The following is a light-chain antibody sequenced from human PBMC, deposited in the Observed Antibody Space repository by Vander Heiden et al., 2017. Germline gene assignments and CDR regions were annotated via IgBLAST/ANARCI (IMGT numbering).Light chain of an antibody. CDR1: QGVSSY. CDR2: DAA. Sequence: EIVLTQSPDTLSLSPGERATLSCRASQGVSSYLAWYQQKPGQAPRLLIYDAANRATGSPARFIGSGSGTDFTLTISSRVPDDFAVYYCQQRGNWPVTFGGGTKVEIK. J-gene: IGKJ4*01. V-gene: IGKV3-11*01. CDR3: QQRGNWPVT.